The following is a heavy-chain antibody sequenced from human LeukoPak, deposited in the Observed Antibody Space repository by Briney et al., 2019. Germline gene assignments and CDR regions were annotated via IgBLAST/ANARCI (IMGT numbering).Heavy chain of an antibody. CDR2: INTSGST. CDR3: AREPYYGMDV. Sequence: SETLSLTCTVSGGSINSYYWSWIRQPPGKGLEWVGRINTSGSTNCNPSLKSRVTMSVDTSKNQLSLILRSVTAADTAVYYCAREPYYGMDVWGQGTTVTVSS. CDR1: GGSINSYY. V-gene: IGHV4-4*07. J-gene: IGHJ6*02.